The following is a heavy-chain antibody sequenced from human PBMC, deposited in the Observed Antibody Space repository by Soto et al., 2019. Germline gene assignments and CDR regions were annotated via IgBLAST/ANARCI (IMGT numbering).Heavy chain of an antibody. D-gene: IGHD3-10*01. J-gene: IGHJ4*02. CDR1: GGSFSGYY. CDR2: INHSGST. V-gene: IGHV4-34*01. CDR3: ARGYGRNFDF. Sequence: QVQLQQWGAGLLKPSETLSLTCAVYGGSFSGYYWNWIRQPPGKGLEWIGEINHSGSTNYNPSLKRRFTISVDTSKHQFSLKLSSVTAADTAVYYFARGYGRNFDFWGQGTLVTVSS.